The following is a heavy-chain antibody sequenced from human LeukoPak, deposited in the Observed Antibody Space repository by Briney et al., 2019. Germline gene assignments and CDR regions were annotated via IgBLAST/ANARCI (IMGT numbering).Heavy chain of an antibody. CDR2: IYSGGST. Sequence: GGSLRLSCAASGFTVSSNYMSWVRQAPGKGLEWVSVIYSGGSTYYADSVKGRFTISRDTSKNTLYLQMNSLRVEDTAVYYCARDLAGNAGRFDPWGQGTLVTVSS. J-gene: IGHJ5*02. CDR3: ARDLAGNAGRFDP. D-gene: IGHD1-1*01. V-gene: IGHV3-53*01. CDR1: GFTVSSNY.